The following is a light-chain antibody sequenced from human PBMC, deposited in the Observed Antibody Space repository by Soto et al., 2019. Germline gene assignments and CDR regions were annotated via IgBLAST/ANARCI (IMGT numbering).Light chain of an antibody. CDR2: DAS. J-gene: IGKJ1*01. CDR3: QQYNNWPRT. V-gene: IGKV3-15*01. CDR1: RTVNSN. Sequence: EIVMTQSPATLSVSPGERATLSCRASRTVNSNLAWYQQKPGQAPRLLIYDASTRASGIPARFSGSGSGTEFTLTISSLQSEDFAVYYCQQYNNWPRTFGQGTKVEIK.